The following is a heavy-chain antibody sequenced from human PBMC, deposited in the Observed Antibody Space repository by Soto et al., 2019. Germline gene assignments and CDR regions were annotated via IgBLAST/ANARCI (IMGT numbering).Heavy chain of an antibody. V-gene: IGHV1-8*01. J-gene: IGHJ6*03. D-gene: IGHD2-2*02. CDR2: MNPNSGNT. Sequence: ASVKVSCKASGYTFTSYDINWVRQATGQGLEWMGWMNPNSGNTGYAQKFQGRVTMTRNTSISTAYMELSSLRSEDTAVYYCARALVPAAIGYYYYYMDVWGKGTTVTVSS. CDR1: GYTFTSYD. CDR3: ARALVPAAIGYYYYYMDV.